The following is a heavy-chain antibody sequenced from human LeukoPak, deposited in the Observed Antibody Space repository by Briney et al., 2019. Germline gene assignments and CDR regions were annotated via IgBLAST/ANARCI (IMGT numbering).Heavy chain of an antibody. CDR3: ARGRYQLDY. Sequence: SETESLTCTVSGGSYYWSWIRQPPGKGLEWIGYIYYSGSTNYNPSLKSRVTISLDTSKNQFSLKLRSVTAADTAVYYCARGRYQLDYWGQGTLVPVSS. CDR1: GGSYY. V-gene: IGHV4-59*01. CDR2: IYYSGST. D-gene: IGHD2-2*01. J-gene: IGHJ4*02.